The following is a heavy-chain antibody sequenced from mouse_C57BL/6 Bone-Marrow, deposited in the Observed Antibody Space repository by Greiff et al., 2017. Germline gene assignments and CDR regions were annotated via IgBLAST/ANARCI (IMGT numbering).Heavy chain of an antibody. CDR2: INPYNGGT. CDR3: ARRGLPPYYFDF. D-gene: IGHD2-2*01. Sequence: VQLKQSGPVLVKPGASVKMSCKASGYTFTDYYMNWVKQSHGQSLEWIGVINPYNGGTSYNQKFKGKATLTVDKSSSTAYMELNSLTSEDSAVYCCARRGLPPYYFDFWGQGTTLTVSS. J-gene: IGHJ2*01. V-gene: IGHV1-19*01. CDR1: GYTFTDYY.